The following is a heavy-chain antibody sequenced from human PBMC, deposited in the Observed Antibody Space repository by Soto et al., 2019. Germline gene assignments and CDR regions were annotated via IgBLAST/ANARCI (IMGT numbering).Heavy chain of an antibody. Sequence: PVGSLRLSCASSVFTFSDYAMSCVRHTPGKGLEWISGISGISGGTTYYADSVKGRFTISRDNFKNTLYLQMNSLRAGDTAVYYCAKDSLWLHKAPDYWGQGTLVTVSS. CDR1: VFTFSDYA. D-gene: IGHD5-12*01. CDR2: ISGISGGTT. V-gene: IGHV3-23*01. CDR3: AKDSLWLHKAPDY. J-gene: IGHJ4*02.